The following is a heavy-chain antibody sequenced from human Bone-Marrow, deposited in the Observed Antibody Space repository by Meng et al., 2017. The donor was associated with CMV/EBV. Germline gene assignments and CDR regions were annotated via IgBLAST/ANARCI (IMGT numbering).Heavy chain of an antibody. V-gene: IGHV6-1*01. CDR1: GDSVSSNSAA. CDR2: TYYRSKWYN. CDR3: ARSRRRYCSSTSCAIRDYYYGMDV. Sequence: LRLSCAISGDSVSSNSAAWNWIRQSPSRGLEWLGRTYYRSKWYNDYAVSVKSRITINPDTSKNQFSLQLNSVTPEDTAVYYCARSRRRYCSSTSCAIRDYYYGMDVWGQGTTVTVSS. J-gene: IGHJ6*02. D-gene: IGHD2-2*01.